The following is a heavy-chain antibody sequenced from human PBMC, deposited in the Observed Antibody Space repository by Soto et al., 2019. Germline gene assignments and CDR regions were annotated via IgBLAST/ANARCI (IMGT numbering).Heavy chain of an antibody. CDR1: GDSISSYY. CDR3: ARGKILEWLFPAYYYYYGMDV. V-gene: IGHV4-59*01. CDR2: IYYSGST. Sequence: PSETLSLTCAVSGDSISSYYWSWIRQPPGKGLEWIGYIYYSGSTNYNPSLKSRVTISVDTSKNQFSLKLSSVTAADTAVYYCARGKILEWLFPAYYYYYGMDVWGQGTTVTVSS. D-gene: IGHD3-3*01. J-gene: IGHJ6*02.